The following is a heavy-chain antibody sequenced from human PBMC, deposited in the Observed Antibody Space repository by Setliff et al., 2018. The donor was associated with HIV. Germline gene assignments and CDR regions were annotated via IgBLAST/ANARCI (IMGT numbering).Heavy chain of an antibody. CDR2: IYDSGRT. J-gene: IGHJ4*02. CDR1: GGSTRSSNW. CDR3: ARVPHRVVGTTTLLYHFDY. Sequence: SETLSLTCAVSGGSTRSSNWWSWVRQPPGKGLEWIGEIYDSGRTNYNPSLKSRVTISVDTTTNQVSLQVNSVTAVDTAVYYCARVPHRVVGTTTLLYHFDYWGLGTLVTVSS. D-gene: IGHD1-26*01. V-gene: IGHV4-4*02.